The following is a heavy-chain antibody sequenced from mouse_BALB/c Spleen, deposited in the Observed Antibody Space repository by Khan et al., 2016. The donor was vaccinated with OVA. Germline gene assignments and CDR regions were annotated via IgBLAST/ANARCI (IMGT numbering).Heavy chain of an antibody. CDR2: ISCYNGAT. Sequence: LVKTGASVKISCKASGYPFTSYYIHWVKQSHGKSLEWIGFISCYNGATNYNQKFKGKATITVDTSSRTAYMQLNSLTSEDSAVYYCARDGYYYAMDYWDQGTSVTVSS. J-gene: IGHJ4*01. CDR3: ARDGYYYAMDY. CDR1: GYPFTSYY. D-gene: IGHD2-3*01. V-gene: IGHV1S34*01.